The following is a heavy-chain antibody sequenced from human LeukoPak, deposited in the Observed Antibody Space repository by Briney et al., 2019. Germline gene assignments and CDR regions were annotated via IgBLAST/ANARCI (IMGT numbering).Heavy chain of an antibody. CDR3: ARVGYGSGSYAFDI. CDR1: GFTFSDYS. D-gene: IGHD3-10*01. Sequence: GGSLRLSCAASGFTFSDYSMNWVRQAPGKGLEWVSYISSSSGAIYYADSLKGRFTISRDNSKNTLYLQMNSLRAEDTAVYYCARVGYGSGSYAFDIWGQGTMVTVSS. V-gene: IGHV3-48*01. CDR2: ISSSSGAI. J-gene: IGHJ3*02.